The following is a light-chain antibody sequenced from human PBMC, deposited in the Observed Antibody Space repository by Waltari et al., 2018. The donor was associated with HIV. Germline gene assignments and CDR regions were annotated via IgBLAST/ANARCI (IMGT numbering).Light chain of an antibody. V-gene: IGLV3-19*01. J-gene: IGLJ1*01. Sequence: SSELTQDPAVSVALGQTIRITCQGDNLRNYFASWYQRRPGQAPRLVIYGAGNRPSGNPDRFSCSRSGNTASLTITGAQAEDEADYFCNSRDYSGRRYVFGPGTRVSVL. CDR3: NSRDYSGRRYV. CDR2: GAG. CDR1: NLRNYF.